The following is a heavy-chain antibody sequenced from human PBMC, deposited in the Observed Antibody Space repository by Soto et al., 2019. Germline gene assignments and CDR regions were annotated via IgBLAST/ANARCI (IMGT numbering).Heavy chain of an antibody. V-gene: IGHV3-30-3*01. Sequence: PGGSLRLSCAASGFTFSSYAMHWVRQAPGKGLEWVAVISYDGSNKYYADSVKGRFTISRDNSKNTLYLQMNSLRAEDTAVYYCALWFGDPSPLDGMDVWGQGTTVTVSS. CDR3: ALWFGDPSPLDGMDV. D-gene: IGHD3-10*01. CDR1: GFTFSSYA. CDR2: ISYDGSNK. J-gene: IGHJ6*02.